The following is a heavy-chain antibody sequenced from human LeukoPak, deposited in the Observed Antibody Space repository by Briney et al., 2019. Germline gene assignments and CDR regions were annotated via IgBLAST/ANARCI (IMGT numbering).Heavy chain of an antibody. CDR1: GGSISSGGYY. Sequence: PSETLSLTCTVSGGSISSGGYYWSWLRQHPGTGVEWVGYIYYSGSTYYNPSLKSRVTISVDTSKNQFSLKLSSVTAADTAVYYCARGGYKPPKAFDIWGQGTMVTVSS. D-gene: IGHD5-24*01. V-gene: IGHV4-31*03. CDR3: ARGGYKPPKAFDI. J-gene: IGHJ3*02. CDR2: IYYSGST.